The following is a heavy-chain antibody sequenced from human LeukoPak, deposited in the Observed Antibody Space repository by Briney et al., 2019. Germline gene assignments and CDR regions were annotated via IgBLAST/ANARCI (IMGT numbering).Heavy chain of an antibody. CDR3: ARGTMVRGVIIQNFDS. Sequence: ASVKVSCKASGYTFTSYGISWVRQAPGQGLEWMGWISAYNGNTNYAQKLQSRVTMTTDTSTSTAYMELRSLRSDDTAVYYCARGTMVRGVIIQNFDSWGQGTLVTVSS. V-gene: IGHV1-18*01. CDR2: ISAYNGNT. CDR1: GYTFTSYG. D-gene: IGHD3-10*01. J-gene: IGHJ4*02.